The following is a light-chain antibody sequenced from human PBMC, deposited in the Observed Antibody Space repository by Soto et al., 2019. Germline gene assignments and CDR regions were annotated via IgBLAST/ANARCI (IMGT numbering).Light chain of an antibody. CDR3: GTWDSSLSAYV. CDR2: EGS. J-gene: IGLJ1*01. Sequence: QSALTQPASVSGSPGQSITISCTGTSSDVGSYNLVSWYQQHPGKAPKLMIYEGSKRPSGVSNRFSGSKSGTSATLGITGLQTGDEADYYCGTWDSSLSAYVFGTGTKLTVL. CDR1: SSDVGSYNL. V-gene: IGLV2-14*02.